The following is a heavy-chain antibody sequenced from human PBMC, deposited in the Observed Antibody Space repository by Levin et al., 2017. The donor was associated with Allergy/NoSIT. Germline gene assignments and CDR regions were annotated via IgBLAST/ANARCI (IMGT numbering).Heavy chain of an antibody. CDR2: IDHSGGT. V-gene: IGHV4-34*01. J-gene: IGHJ4*02. CDR1: GGSLSDHV. CDR3: ARDKIITMVRGATNFDY. D-gene: IGHD3-10*01. Sequence: GSLRLSCAVYGGSLSDHVWSWIRQSPGKGLEWIGEIDHSGGTHYNPSLKSRVTISLDRSKNQLSLKLSSVTAADTAVYYCARDKIITMVRGATNFDYWGQGTLVTVSS.